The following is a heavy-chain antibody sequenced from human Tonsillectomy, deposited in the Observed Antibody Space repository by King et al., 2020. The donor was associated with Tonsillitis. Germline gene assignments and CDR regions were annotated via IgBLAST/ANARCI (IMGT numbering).Heavy chain of an antibody. CDR2: IIPIFGAT. CDR3: ARRGIINYGMDV. Sequence: QLVQSGAEVKKPGSSLKVSCKASGGTFNNYGISWVRQAPGQGLEWMGGIIPIFGATTYAQKFQGRVPITADESTRTAYMELSSLRSDDTAVYYCARRGIINYGMDVWGQGTTVIVSS. D-gene: IGHD2-15*01. CDR1: GGTFNNYG. J-gene: IGHJ6*02. V-gene: IGHV1-69*01.